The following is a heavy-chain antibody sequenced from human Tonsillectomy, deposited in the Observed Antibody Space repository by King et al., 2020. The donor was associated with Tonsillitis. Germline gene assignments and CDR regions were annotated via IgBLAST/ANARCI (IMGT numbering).Heavy chain of an antibody. CDR3: ARLDQAGT. D-gene: IGHD2-2*01. J-gene: IGHJ5*02. CDR1: GGSIRSSNYY. Sequence: LQLQESGPGLVKPSETLSLTCIVSGGSIRSSNYYWGWVRQPPGKGLEWIGSVYNGGSTYYNRSLKSRVTISVDTSKNQFSLKLSSVTAADTAVYFCARLDQAGTWGQGTLVTVSS. CDR2: VYNGGST. V-gene: IGHV4-39*01.